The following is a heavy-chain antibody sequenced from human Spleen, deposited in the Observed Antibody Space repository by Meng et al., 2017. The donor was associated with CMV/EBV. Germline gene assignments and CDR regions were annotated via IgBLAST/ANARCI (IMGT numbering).Heavy chain of an antibody. V-gene: IGHV4-34*01. Sequence: SETLSLTCAVEGESFIGNYWSWIRHPPGKGLEWIGEINHDGSTNYNPSLKSRVTISADTSKSQFSLKLRSLSAADTAVYYCARWQRDYDNSAYYYLHYWGQGMLVTVSS. D-gene: IGHD3-22*01. CDR3: ARWQRDYDNSAYYYLHY. CDR2: INHDGST. CDR1: GESFIGNY. J-gene: IGHJ4*02.